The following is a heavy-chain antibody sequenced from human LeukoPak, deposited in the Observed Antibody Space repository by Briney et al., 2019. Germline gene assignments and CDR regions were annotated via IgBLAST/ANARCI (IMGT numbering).Heavy chain of an antibody. Sequence: ASVKVSCKASGYSFTGYYLHWVRQAPGQGLEWMGWINPQTGFTTIAQKFQGRVTMTMDTSISTIYMEMNSLRSDGTATFYCARDQADNYYALDVWGQGTSLVVSS. V-gene: IGHV1-2*02. CDR3: ARDQADNYYALDV. CDR2: INPQTGFT. J-gene: IGHJ6*02. CDR1: GYSFTGYY.